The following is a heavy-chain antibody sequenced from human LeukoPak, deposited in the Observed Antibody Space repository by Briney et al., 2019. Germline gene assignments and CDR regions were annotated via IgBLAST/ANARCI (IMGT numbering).Heavy chain of an antibody. Sequence: PGRSLRLSCAASGLTFSSYAMHWVRQAPGKGLEWVAVISYDGSNKYYADSVKGRFTISRDNSKNTLYLQTNSLRAEDTAVYYCARVSGYDSRAHFDYWGQGTLVTVSS. D-gene: IGHD5-12*01. CDR2: ISYDGSNK. J-gene: IGHJ4*02. CDR3: ARVSGYDSRAHFDY. CDR1: GLTFSSYA. V-gene: IGHV3-30-3*01.